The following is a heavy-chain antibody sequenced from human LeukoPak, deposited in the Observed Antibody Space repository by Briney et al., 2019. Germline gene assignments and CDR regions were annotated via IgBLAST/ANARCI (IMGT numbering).Heavy chain of an antibody. J-gene: IGHJ4*02. CDR3: AGGGELLPQNDY. Sequence: SQTLSLTCTVSGGSISSGDYYWSWIRQPPGKGLEWIGYIYYSGSTYYSPSLKSRVTISVDTSKNQFSLKLSSVTAADTAVYYCAGGGELLPQNDYWGQGTLVTVSS. CDR2: IYYSGST. V-gene: IGHV4-30-4*08. D-gene: IGHD1-26*01. CDR1: GGSISSGDYY.